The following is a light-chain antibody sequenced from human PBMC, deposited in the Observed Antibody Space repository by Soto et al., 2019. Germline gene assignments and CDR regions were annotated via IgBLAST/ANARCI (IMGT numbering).Light chain of an antibody. CDR2: DAS. Sequence: DIQMTQSPSTLSASVGDRVTITCRASQSISNYLAWYQQKPGKAPKLLIYDASSLKSGVSSRFSGSGSGTEFTLTINSLQASDFAIYYCQHYNSYLRTFGQGTRWRS. CDR1: QSISNY. CDR3: QHYNSYLRT. V-gene: IGKV1-5*01. J-gene: IGKJ1*01.